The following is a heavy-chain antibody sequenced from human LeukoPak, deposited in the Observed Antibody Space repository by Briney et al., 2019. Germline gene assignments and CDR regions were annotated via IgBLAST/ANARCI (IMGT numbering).Heavy chain of an antibody. CDR1: GFTFSSYG. J-gene: IGHJ4*02. V-gene: IGHV3-30*18. CDR3: AKVSRGD. Sequence: PGGSLRLSCAASGFTFSSYGMHWVRQAPGKGLEWVAVISYDGSNKYYADSVKGRFTISRGNSKNTLYLQMNSLRAEDTAVYYCAKVSRGDWGQGKLVTVSS. CDR2: ISYDGSNK.